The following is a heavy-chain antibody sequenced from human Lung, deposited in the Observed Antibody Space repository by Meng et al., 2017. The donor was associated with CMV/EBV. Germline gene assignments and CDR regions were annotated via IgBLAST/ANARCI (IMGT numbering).Heavy chain of an antibody. Sequence: GGSXRLXCAVSGLSVMTNYMSWVRQAPGKGLEWVSVIYSGGTTIYADSVKGRFTFSRDSSKNTLYLQMNHLRPEDTAVYYCLGGHVAAAVPFDYWGQGTLVT. J-gene: IGHJ4*02. V-gene: IGHV3-66*02. CDR3: LGGHVAAAVPFDY. D-gene: IGHD6-19*01. CDR1: GLSVMTNY. CDR2: IYSGGTT.